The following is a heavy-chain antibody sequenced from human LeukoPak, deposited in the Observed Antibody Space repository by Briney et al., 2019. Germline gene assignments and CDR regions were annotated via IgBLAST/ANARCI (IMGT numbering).Heavy chain of an antibody. Sequence: GGSLRLSCAASGFTFSSNYMSWVRQAPGKGLEWVSSISYLSSHVYYGDSVKGRFSISRDNAKNSLYLQMNSLGAEDTAIYYCGRAFPPLRTSSAGDLWGQGILVTVSS. D-gene: IGHD3-16*01. CDR2: ISYLSSHV. J-gene: IGHJ4*02. CDR3: GRAFPPLRTSSAGDL. CDR1: GFTFSSNY. V-gene: IGHV3-21*01.